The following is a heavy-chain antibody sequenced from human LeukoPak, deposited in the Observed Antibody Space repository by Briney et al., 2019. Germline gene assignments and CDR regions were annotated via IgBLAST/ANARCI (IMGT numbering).Heavy chain of an antibody. V-gene: IGHV1-18*01. D-gene: IGHD5-24*01. CDR2: ISASNGDT. J-gene: IGHJ5*02. CDR3: ARILSGLQHGGNSFDP. CDR1: GGTFSRYA. Sequence: ASVRVSCKASGGTFSRYAISWVRQAPGQGLEWMGWISASNGDTNYVQKLQGRVTLTTDTSTSTAYMELRSLRADDTAVYYCARILSGLQHGGNSFDPWGQGTLVTVSS.